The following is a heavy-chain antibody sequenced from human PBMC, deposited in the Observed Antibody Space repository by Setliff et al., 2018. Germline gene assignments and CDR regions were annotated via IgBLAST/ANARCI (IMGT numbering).Heavy chain of an antibody. CDR1: GGSISSGSYY. CDR3: ARHENDYGDYDDAFDI. J-gene: IGHJ3*02. CDR2: IHYSENT. V-gene: IGHV4-39*01. Sequence: SETLSLTCTVSGGSISSGSYYWGWIRQPPRKGLEWTGSIHYSENTYYNPSLKTRVTISVDTSKNQFSLKLSFVTAADTAVYYCARHENDYGDYDDAFDIWGQGTMVTVSS. D-gene: IGHD4-17*01.